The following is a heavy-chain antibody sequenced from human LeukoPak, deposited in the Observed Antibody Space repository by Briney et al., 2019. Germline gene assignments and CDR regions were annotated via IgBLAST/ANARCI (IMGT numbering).Heavy chain of an antibody. J-gene: IGHJ5*02. CDR2: IFGSGGGT. D-gene: IGHD6-19*01. CDR1: GFTCSRYA. CDR3: AKTTTGYSSGRSPGWPADL. V-gene: IGHV3-23*01. Sequence: GGSLRLSCAASGFTCSRYAVYGLREAPGGGLEGVSGIFGSGGGTHYADSVKGRFTISRDNSKNTVYLQMNSLRAEDTALYYCAKTTTGYSSGRSPGWPADLWGQGTLVTVSS.